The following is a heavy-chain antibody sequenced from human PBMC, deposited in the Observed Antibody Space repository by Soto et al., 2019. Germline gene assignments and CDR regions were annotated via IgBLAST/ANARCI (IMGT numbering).Heavy chain of an antibody. J-gene: IGHJ6*01. CDR2: ISDYNGNT. CDR3: AREGYYSGSGSYSPPRYYGMDV. Sequence: QVQLVQSGAEVKKPGASVKVSCKTSGYSFTTYGISWVRQAPGQGLEWMGWISDYNGNTNDEKKFQGRVTMTTDTSTRTAYMELKSLRSDDTAVYYCAREGYYSGSGSYSPPRYYGMDVW. V-gene: IGHV1-18*01. CDR1: GYSFTTYG. D-gene: IGHD3-10*01.